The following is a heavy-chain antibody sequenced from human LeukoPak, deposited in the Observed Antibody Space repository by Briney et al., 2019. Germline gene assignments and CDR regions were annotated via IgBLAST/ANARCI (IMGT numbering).Heavy chain of an antibody. CDR3: AKAWALLNY. CDR1: GFTFSSQS. V-gene: IGHV3-23*01. Sequence: PGGSLRLSCAASGFTFSSQSMSWVRQAPGKGLEWVSSISSSGGSTYYADSVKGRFTISRDNSKNTLYLQMNSPRAEDTAVYYCAKAWALLNYWGQGTLVTVSS. D-gene: IGHD3-10*01. J-gene: IGHJ4*02. CDR2: ISSSGGST.